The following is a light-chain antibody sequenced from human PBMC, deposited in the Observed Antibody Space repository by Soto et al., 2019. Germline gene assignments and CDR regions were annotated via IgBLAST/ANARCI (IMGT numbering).Light chain of an antibody. CDR3: QPYNNWPRYT. CDR1: HSVSGS. V-gene: IGKV3-15*01. Sequence: EIELTQSPGTLSLSPGERDTLSCRAIHSVSGSLACYQQKPGRPPRLLIHSASTRATGIPARFSGSGSGTDFTLTISSLQSEDFAVYYCQPYNNWPRYTFGQGTRLEI. J-gene: IGKJ2*01. CDR2: SAS.